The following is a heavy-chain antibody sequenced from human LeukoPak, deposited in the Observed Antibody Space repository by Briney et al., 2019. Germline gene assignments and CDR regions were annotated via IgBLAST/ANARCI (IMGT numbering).Heavy chain of an antibody. V-gene: IGHV3-48*03. CDR3: ASAWTKGLDDAFDI. Sequence: GGSLRLSCAASGFTFKSYEMNRVRQAPGEGLEWVSYISESGNSIYYADSVKGRFTISRDNAKNSLYLQMNGMRAEDTAAYYCASAWTKGLDDAFDIWGQGTMVTVSS. CDR1: GFTFKSYE. D-gene: IGHD3/OR15-3a*01. CDR2: ISESGNSI. J-gene: IGHJ3*02.